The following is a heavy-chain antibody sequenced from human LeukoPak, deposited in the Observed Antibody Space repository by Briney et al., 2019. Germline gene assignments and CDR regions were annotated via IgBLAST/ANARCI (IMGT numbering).Heavy chain of an antibody. CDR2: ISSSSTYI. Sequence: GGSLRLSCAASGFTFSSYGMSWVRQAPGKGLEWVSSISSSSTYIYYADSMKGRFTISRDNAKNSVYLQMNSLRAEDTAVYYCARGHYYGMDVWGKGSTVTISS. CDR1: GFTFSSYG. J-gene: IGHJ6*04. V-gene: IGHV3-21*01. CDR3: ARGHYYGMDV.